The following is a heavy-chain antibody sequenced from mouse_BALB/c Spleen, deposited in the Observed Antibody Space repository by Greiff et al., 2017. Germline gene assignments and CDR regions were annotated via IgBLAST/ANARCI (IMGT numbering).Heavy chain of an antibody. V-gene: IGHV5-4*02. CDR2: ISDGGSYT. CDR1: GFTFSDYY. D-gene: IGHD2-3*01. J-gene: IGHJ4*01. Sequence: EVQRVESGGGLVKPGGSLKLSCAASGFTFSDYYMYWVRQTPEQRLEWVATISDGGSYTYYPDSVKGRFTISRDNAKNNLYLQMSSLKSEDTAMYYCAREDGYYNAMDYWGQGTSVTVSS. CDR3: AREDGYYNAMDY.